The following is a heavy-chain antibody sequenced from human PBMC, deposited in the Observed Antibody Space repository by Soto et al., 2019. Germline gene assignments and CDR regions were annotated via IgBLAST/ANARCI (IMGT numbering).Heavy chain of an antibody. CDR2: IYYSGST. Sequence: PSEILSLTCTVSGGSISSGGYYWSWIRQHPGKGLEWIGYIYYSGSTYYNPSLKSRVTISVDTSKNQFSLKLSSVTAADTAVYYCARDSRLRFLEWLSPGDYYYYYMDVWGKGTTVTVSS. CDR1: GGSISSGGYY. V-gene: IGHV4-31*03. J-gene: IGHJ6*03. D-gene: IGHD3-3*01. CDR3: ARDSRLRFLEWLSPGDYYYYYMDV.